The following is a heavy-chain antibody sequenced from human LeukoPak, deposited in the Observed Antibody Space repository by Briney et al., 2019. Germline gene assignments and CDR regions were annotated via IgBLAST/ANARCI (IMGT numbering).Heavy chain of an antibody. D-gene: IGHD4-17*01. J-gene: IGHJ6*03. V-gene: IGHV4-4*07. CDR3: ARATVTTLNYYCYMDV. Sequence: PSETLSLTCTVSGGSISSYYWSWIRQPAGKGLEWIGRIYTSGSTNYNPSLKSRVTISVDKSKNQFSLKLSSLTAADTAVYYCARATVTTLNYYCYMDVWGKGTTVTVSS. CDR1: GGSISSYY. CDR2: IYTSGST.